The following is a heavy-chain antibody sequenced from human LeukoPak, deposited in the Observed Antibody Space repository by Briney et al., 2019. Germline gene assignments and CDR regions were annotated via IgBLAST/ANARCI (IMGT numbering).Heavy chain of an antibody. CDR3: AVGITILGVAASFDS. V-gene: IGHV4-34*01. D-gene: IGHD3-3*01. CDR2: IDHRGTA. Sequence: SETLSLTCVVYGASYNAYYWSWIRQPPGKGLEWIGDIDHRGTATYNPSLKSRLTISADASKNQFSLKLNSVTDADTAVYYCAVGITILGVAASFDSWGQGNLVIVSS. J-gene: IGHJ4*02. CDR1: GASYNAYY.